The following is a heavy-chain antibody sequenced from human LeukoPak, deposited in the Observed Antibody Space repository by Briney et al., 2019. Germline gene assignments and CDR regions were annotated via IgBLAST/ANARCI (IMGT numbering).Heavy chain of an antibody. D-gene: IGHD6-13*01. J-gene: IGHJ4*02. CDR1: GYSISSGYY. CDR2: IYYSGST. Sequence: SETLSLTCTVSGYSISSGYYWSWIRQPPGKGLEWIGYIYYSGSTNYNPSLKSRVTISVDTSKNQFSLKLSSVTAADTAVYYCAREKQQLETSGSSAFDYWGQGTLVTVSS. CDR3: AREKQQLETSGSSAFDY. V-gene: IGHV4-61*01.